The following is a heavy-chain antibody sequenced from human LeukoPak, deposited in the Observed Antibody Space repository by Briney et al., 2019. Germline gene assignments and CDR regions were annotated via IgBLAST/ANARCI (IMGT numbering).Heavy chain of an antibody. V-gene: IGHV1-46*01. CDR1: GYTFTSYY. CDR2: INPSGGST. J-gene: IGHJ1*01. D-gene: IGHD4-11*01. CDR3: ARDRGQVTTPPEYFQH. Sequence: EASVKVSCKASGYTFTSYYIHWVRQAPGQGLEWMGIINPSGGSTSYAQKFQGRVTMTRDTSTSTVYMELSSLRSKDTAVYYCARDRGQVTTPPEYFQHWGQGTLVTVSS.